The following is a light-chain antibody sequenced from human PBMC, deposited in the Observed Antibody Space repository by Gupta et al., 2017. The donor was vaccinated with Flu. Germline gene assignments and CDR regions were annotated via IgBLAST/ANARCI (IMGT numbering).Light chain of an antibody. J-gene: IGLJ2*01. CDR2: EVT. CDR1: SSDVGSYNL. Sequence: QSALTQPASVSGSPGQSITLSCTGTSSDVGSYNLVSWYQQHPVKAPKLIIYEVTKRPSGLSNRFSGSKSGNTASLTIYGLQAEDEADYYCYSYAGGSTWIFGGGTKLTVL. CDR3: YSYAGGSTWI. V-gene: IGLV2-23*02.